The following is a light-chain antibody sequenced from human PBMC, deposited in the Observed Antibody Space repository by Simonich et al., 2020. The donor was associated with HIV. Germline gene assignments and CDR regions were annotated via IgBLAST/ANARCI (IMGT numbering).Light chain of an antibody. CDR1: RGSIASYY. J-gene: IGLJ2*01. CDR3: QSYNTNNQGV. V-gene: IGLV6-57*01. CDR2: EDN. Sequence: NFMLTQPHSVSESPGKTITISCTRSRGSIASYYVQWYQQRPGSSPTTVLYEDNQRPSGVPDRFSGSLDSSSNSASLTISGLKTEDEADYYCQSYNTNNQGVFGGGTKLTVL.